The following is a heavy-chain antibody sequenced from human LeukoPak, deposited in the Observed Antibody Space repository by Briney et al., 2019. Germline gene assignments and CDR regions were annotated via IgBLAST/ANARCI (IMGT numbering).Heavy chain of an antibody. V-gene: IGHV3-23*01. CDR1: GFTFSSYG. D-gene: IGHD3-10*01. J-gene: IGHJ4*02. Sequence: PGGSLRLSCAASGFTFSSYGMSWVRQAPGKGLEWVSAISGSGGSTYYADSVKGRFTISRDNSKNTLYLQMNSLRAEDTAVYYCELWFGESHTDYWGQGTLVTVSS. CDR2: ISGSGGST. CDR3: ELWFGESHTDY.